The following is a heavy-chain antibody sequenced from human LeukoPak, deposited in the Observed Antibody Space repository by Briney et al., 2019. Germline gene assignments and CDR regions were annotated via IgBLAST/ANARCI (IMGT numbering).Heavy chain of an antibody. CDR3: AKDAGYYDFIYEIYYYYGMDV. CDR1: GYTFTSYG. V-gene: IGHV1-18*01. D-gene: IGHD3-3*01. J-gene: IGHJ6*02. Sequence: ASVKVSCKASGYTFTSYGISWVRQAPGQGLEWMGWISAYNGNTNYAQKLQGRVTMTTDTSTSTAYMELRSLRSDDTAVYYCAKDAGYYDFIYEIYYYYGMDVWGQGTTVTVSS. CDR2: ISAYNGNT.